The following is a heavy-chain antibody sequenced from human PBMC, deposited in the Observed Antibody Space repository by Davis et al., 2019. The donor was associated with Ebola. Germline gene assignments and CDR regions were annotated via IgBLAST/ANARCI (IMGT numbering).Heavy chain of an antibody. CDR3: ARDREGDWTFDI. Sequence: AASVKVSCKASGGTFSSYAISWVRQAPGQGLEWMGIIHPRAAGLTTYAQKFQGRLTMTIDMSTTTVYMQLSSLRSEDTAVYYCARDREGDWTFDIWGQGTVVTVSS. V-gene: IGHV1-46*01. D-gene: IGHD2-21*02. J-gene: IGHJ3*02. CDR2: IHPRAAGLT. CDR1: GGTFSSYA.